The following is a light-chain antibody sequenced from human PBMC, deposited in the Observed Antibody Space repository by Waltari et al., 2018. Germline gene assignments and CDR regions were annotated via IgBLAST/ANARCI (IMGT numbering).Light chain of an antibody. V-gene: IGLV3-21*02. CDR3: QVWDSGADYV. Sequence: SYVLTQRPSASVAPVQTASITCGGNDFATKSVNWYQQKPGQAPVLVVYRNSDRPAGIPERFSGSNSGNAATLTISRVDAGDEADYYCQVWDSGADYVFGTGTMVTVL. CDR1: DFATKS. J-gene: IGLJ1*01. CDR2: RNS.